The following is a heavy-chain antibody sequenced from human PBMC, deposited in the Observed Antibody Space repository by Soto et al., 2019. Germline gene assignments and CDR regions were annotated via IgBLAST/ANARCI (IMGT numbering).Heavy chain of an antibody. D-gene: IGHD6-19*01. CDR1: GGSISSSSYY. CDR2: IYYSGST. J-gene: IGHJ6*04. V-gene: IGHV4-39*01. Sequence: SETLSLTCTVSGGSISSSSYYWGWIRQPPGKGLEWIGSIYYSGSTYYNPSLKSRVTISVDTSKNQFSLKLSSVTAADTAVYYCARISRGISVAGTQLGMDGWGKGTKVTVDS. CDR3: ARISRGISVAGTQLGMDG.